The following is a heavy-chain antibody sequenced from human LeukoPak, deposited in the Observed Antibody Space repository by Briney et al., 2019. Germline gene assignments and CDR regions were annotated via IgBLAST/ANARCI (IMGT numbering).Heavy chain of an antibody. CDR3: ARHLSGVTGYTYGRGIDY. CDR2: ISSSGSTI. CDR1: GFTFSSYE. J-gene: IGHJ4*02. D-gene: IGHD5-18*01. V-gene: IGHV3-48*03. Sequence: GGSLRLSCAASGFTFSSYEMNWVRQAPGKGLEWVSYISSSGSTIYYADSVEGRFTISRDNAKNSLYLQMNSLRDEDTAVYYCARHLSGVTGYTYGRGIDYWGQGTLVTVSS.